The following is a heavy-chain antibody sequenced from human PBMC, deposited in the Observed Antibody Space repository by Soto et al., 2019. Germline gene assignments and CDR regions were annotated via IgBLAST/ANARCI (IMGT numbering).Heavy chain of an antibody. V-gene: IGHV3-23*01. CDR2: ITGSGSTT. D-gene: IGHD3-16*01. CDR3: ARRGGALGY. CDR1: GFTFSRYA. Sequence: EVQLMESGGGLVQPGGSLRLSCAASGFTFSRYAMSWVRQAPGTGLEWVSVITGSGSTTYYPDPVMGRFTISRDNSKNTLYLQMNSLRAEDTAVYYCARRGGALGYWGQGTLVTVSS. J-gene: IGHJ4*02.